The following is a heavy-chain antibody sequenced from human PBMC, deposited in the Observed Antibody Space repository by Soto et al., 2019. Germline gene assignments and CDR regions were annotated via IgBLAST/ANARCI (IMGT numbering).Heavy chain of an antibody. CDR2: RSYDGRNK. J-gene: IGHJ5*02. Sequence: PGGSLRLSCAASGFTFSSYAMHWVRQAPGKGLEWVAVRSYDGRNKYYADSVKGRCTISRDNSKNTLYLQMNSLRAEDTAVYYCARVGSGSPDWFDPWGQGTLVTVSS. V-gene: IGHV3-30*04. CDR3: ARVGSGSPDWFDP. CDR1: GFTFSSYA. D-gene: IGHD1-26*01.